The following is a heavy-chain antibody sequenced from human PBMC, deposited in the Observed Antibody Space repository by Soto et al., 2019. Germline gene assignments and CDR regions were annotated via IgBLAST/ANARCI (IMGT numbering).Heavy chain of an antibody. CDR1: GGTFSSYA. D-gene: IGHD1-1*01. J-gene: IGHJ4*02. V-gene: IGHV1-69*01. CDR2: IIPIFGTT. Sequence: QVQLVQSGAEVKKPGSSVKVSCKASGGTFSSYAISWVRQAPGQGLEWMGGIIPIFGTTNYAQKFQGRVTITADESTSTAYMELSSLRSEDTAVYYCACWNDGPFDDGDGDYWGQGTLVTVSS. CDR3: ACWNDGPFDDGDGDY.